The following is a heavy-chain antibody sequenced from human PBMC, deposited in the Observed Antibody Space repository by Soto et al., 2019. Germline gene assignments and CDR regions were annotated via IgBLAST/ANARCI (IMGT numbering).Heavy chain of an antibody. CDR1: GGSFSGYY. D-gene: IGHD1-26*01. J-gene: IGHJ4*02. CDR2: SNHVGST. V-gene: IGHV4-34*01. Sequence: QVQLQQWGAGLLKPSETLSLTCAVYGGSFSGYYWSWIRQPPGKGLEWIGESNHVGSTNYNPSLKRRGTMSVDPSKNQFSLRLTSLTAADTAVYFCARVLIAGVTTDWGQGTLVIVSS. CDR3: ARVLIAGVTTD.